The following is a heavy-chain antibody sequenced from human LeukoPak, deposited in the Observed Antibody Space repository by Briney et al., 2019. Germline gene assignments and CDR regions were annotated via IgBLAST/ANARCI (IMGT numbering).Heavy chain of an antibody. D-gene: IGHD3-9*01. CDR1: GFIVNSYV. J-gene: IGHJ6*02. CDR2: IRGSGGST. Sequence: GGSLRLSCAASGFIVNSYVMSWVRQAPGKGLEWVSLIRGSGGSTYYADSVRGRFTISRDNSKNTLYLQMNSLRAEDTAVYYCAKDMRYFTGMDVWGQGTTVTVSS. CDR3: AKDMRYFTGMDV. V-gene: IGHV3-23*01.